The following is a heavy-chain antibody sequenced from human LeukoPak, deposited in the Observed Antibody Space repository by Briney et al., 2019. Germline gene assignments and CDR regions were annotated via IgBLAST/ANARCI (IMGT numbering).Heavy chain of an antibody. CDR3: ARDPPGTTAFDL. CDR2: INPKSDGT. V-gene: IGHV1-2*02. CDR1: GYIFTDYY. D-gene: IGHD1-1*01. J-gene: IGHJ3*01. Sequence: ASVKVSCKASGYIFTDYYMHWVRQAPGQGLEWMGWINPKSDGTKYAQNFQGRVTMTWDTSISTAYMEVSRLTSDDTAKFYCARDPPGTTAFDLWGQGTMVTVSS.